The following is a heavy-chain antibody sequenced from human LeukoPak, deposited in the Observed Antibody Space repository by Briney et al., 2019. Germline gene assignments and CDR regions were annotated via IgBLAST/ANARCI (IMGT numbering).Heavy chain of an antibody. V-gene: IGHV3-53*01. CDR1: GFTVSSNY. D-gene: IGHD1-26*01. Sequence: GGSLRPSCAASGFTVSSNYMSWVRQAPGKGLEWVSVIYSGGSTYYADSVKGRFTISRDNSKNTLYLQMNSLRAEDTAVYYCARSVGASGDYYYGMDVWGQGTTVTVSS. CDR3: ARSVGASGDYYYGMDV. J-gene: IGHJ6*02. CDR2: IYSGGST.